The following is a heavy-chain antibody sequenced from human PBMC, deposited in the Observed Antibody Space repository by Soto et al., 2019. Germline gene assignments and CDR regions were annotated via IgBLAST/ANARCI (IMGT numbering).Heavy chain of an antibody. D-gene: IGHD3-3*01. V-gene: IGHV1-3*01. Sequence: QVQLVQSGAEVKKPGASVKVSCKASGYTFTSYAMHWVRQAPGQRLEWMGWINAGNGNTKYSQKFQGRVTITRDTSASTGYMELSSLRSEDTAVYYCARTYYDFGSGQPGWFDPWGQGTLVTVSS. CDR2: INAGNGNT. J-gene: IGHJ5*02. CDR1: GYTFTSYA. CDR3: ARTYYDFGSGQPGWFDP.